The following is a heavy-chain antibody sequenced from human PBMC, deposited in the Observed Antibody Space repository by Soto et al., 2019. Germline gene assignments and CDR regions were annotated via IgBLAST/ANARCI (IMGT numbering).Heavy chain of an antibody. D-gene: IGHD3-3*01. Sequence: EVPLVESGGGLVQPGGSLRLSCAASGFTFSSYWMSWVHQAPGRGLGWVANIKQDGSEKYYVDSVKGRFTISRDNAKNSLYLQMNSLRAEYTDVDHCARDGFTIFCVVYYGMDVWGQGTTVTVSS. CDR2: IKQDGSEK. CDR3: ARDGFTIFCVVYYGMDV. J-gene: IGHJ6*02. CDR1: GFTFSSYW. V-gene: IGHV3-7*01.